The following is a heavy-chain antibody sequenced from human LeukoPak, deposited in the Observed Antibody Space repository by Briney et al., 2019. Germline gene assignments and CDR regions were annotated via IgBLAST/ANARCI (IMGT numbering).Heavy chain of an antibody. CDR3: AREIAYIDAFDI. D-gene: IGHD2-21*01. CDR2: IYSGGST. J-gene: IGHJ3*02. V-gene: IGHV3-66*01. Sequence: GGSLRLSCAASGFTVSSNYMSWVRQAPGKGPEWVSVIYSGGSTYYADSVKGRFTISRDNSKNTLYHQMNSLRAEDTAVYYCAREIAYIDAFDIWGQGTMVTVSS. CDR1: GFTVSSNY.